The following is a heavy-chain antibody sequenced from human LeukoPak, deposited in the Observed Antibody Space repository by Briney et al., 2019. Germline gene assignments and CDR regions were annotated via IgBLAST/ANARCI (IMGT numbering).Heavy chain of an antibody. CDR2: IWYDGSNK. Sequence: PGRSLRLSYAASGFTFSSYGMHWVRQAPGKGLEWVAVIWYDGSNKYYADSVKGRFTISRDNSKNTLDLQMNSLRAEDTAVYYCARDRSYDFWSGYSTPDYWGQGTLVTVSS. CDR3: ARDRSYDFWSGYSTPDY. V-gene: IGHV3-33*01. J-gene: IGHJ4*02. CDR1: GFTFSSYG. D-gene: IGHD3-3*01.